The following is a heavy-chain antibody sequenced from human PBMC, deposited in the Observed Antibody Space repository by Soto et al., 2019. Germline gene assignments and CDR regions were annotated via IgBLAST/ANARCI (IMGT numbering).Heavy chain of an antibody. J-gene: IGHJ6*02. CDR2: ISAYNGNT. CDR1: GYTFTSYG. D-gene: IGHD6-13*01. V-gene: IGHV1-18*01. CDR3: ARDLGIAAAGTDYYYGMDV. Sequence: ASVKVSCKACGYTFTSYGIRGVRQAPGEGLEWMGWISAYNGNTNYAQKLQGRVTMTTDTSTSTAYMELRSLRSDDTAVYYCARDLGIAAAGTDYYYGMDVWGQGTTVTVSS.